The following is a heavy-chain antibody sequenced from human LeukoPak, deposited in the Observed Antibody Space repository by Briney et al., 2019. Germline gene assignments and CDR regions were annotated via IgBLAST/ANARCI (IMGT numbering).Heavy chain of an antibody. CDR1: GFTFSTYA. D-gene: IGHD6-19*01. Sequence: GSLRLSCAASGFTFSTYAMSWVRQAPGKGLEWVSTISGSGANTYYADSVKGRFIISRDNSKNTLYLQMNSLRAEDTAVYYCAKLVAVAGGNWFDPWGQGTLVTVSS. CDR2: ISGSGANT. CDR3: AKLVAVAGGNWFDP. V-gene: IGHV3-23*01. J-gene: IGHJ5*02.